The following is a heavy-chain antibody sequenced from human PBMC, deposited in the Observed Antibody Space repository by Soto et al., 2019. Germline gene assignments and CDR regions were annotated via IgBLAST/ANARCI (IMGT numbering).Heavy chain of an antibody. Sequence: QVQLVQSGAEVQKPGSSVKVSCKASGGTFSSYAISWVRQAPGQGLEWMGGLIPIFGTANYAQKFQGRVTITADESTSTAYMELGSLRSGDTAVDYCARKPRRDGYRNGFDYWGQGTLVTVSS. CDR2: LIPIFGTA. D-gene: IGHD5-12*01. CDR1: GGTFSSYA. V-gene: IGHV1-69*12. J-gene: IGHJ4*02. CDR3: ARKPRRDGYRNGFDY.